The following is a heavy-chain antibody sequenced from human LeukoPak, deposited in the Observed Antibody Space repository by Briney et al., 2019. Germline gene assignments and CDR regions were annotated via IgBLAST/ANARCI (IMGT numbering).Heavy chain of an antibody. CDR3: ARGGYYDSPPIGPNDAFDI. V-gene: IGHV3-66*01. D-gene: IGHD3-22*01. CDR1: GFTVSSNY. CDR2: IYSGGST. J-gene: IGHJ3*02. Sequence: PGGSLRLSCAASGFTVSSNYMSWVRQAPGKGLEWVSVIYSGGSTYYADSVKGRFTISRDNSKNTLYLQMNSLRAEDTAVYYCARGGYYDSPPIGPNDAFDIWGQGTMVTVSS.